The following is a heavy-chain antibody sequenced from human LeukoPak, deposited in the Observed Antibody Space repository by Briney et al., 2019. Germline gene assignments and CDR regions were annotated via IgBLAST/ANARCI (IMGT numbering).Heavy chain of an antibody. CDR1: GGSFSGYY. CDR3: AGQWLVYNWFDP. Sequence: SETLSLTRAVYGGSFSGYYWSWIRQPPGKGLEWIGEINHSGSTNYNPSLKSRVTISVDTSKNQFSLKLSSVTAADTAVYYCAGQWLVYNWFDPWGQGTLVTVSS. CDR2: INHSGST. J-gene: IGHJ5*02. V-gene: IGHV4-34*01. D-gene: IGHD6-19*01.